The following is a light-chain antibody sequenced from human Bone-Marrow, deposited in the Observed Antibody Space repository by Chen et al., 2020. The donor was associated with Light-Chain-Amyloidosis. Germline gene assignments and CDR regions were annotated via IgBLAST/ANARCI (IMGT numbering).Light chain of an antibody. CDR3: QSADSSGTYEVI. Sequence: SYELTQPPSVSVSPVQTARITCPGDALPTKYAYWYQQKPGQAPVLVIHRDTEKPSGISERFSGSSSGTTATLTISGVQAEDEADYHCQSADSSGTYEVIFGGGTKLTVL. V-gene: IGLV3-25*03. J-gene: IGLJ2*01. CDR1: ALPTKY. CDR2: RDT.